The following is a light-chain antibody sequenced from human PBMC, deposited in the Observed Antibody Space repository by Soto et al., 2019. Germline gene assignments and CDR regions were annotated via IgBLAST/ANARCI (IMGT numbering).Light chain of an antibody. V-gene: IGKV4-1*01. CDR3: QQYYSAHS. J-gene: IGKJ2*03. CDR2: WAS. Sequence: DIVMTQSPDSLAVSLGERATINCMSSQSVLHSSNNKNYLAWYQQRPGQPPRLLIYWASTRESGVPERFSGSGSGTHFTLTIGSLQVEDVAVYYCQQYYSAHSFGQGTKLEFK. CDR1: QSVLHSSNNKNY.